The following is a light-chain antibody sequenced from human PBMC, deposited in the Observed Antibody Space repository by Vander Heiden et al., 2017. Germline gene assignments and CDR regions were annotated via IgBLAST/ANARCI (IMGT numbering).Light chain of an antibody. V-gene: IGKV3-15*01. J-gene: IGKJ1*01. CDR2: GAS. CDR3: QQDDKWPLT. Sequence: EIVMTQSPATLSVSPGERATVSCRASQSLSGHLAWYQQTSGQAPRLLIHGASTRAAGIPARFSGSGSGTEFSLTISGLQSEDFAVYFCQQDDKWPLTFGQGTRVEIK. CDR1: QSLSGH.